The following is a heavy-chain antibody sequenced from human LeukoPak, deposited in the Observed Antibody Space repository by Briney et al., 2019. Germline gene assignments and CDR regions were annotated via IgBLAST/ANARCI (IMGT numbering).Heavy chain of an antibody. J-gene: IGHJ5*02. CDR3: ARRDYAAWFDP. CDR1: GDSITSGGFY. V-gene: IGHV4-39*01. CDR2: VYYSGST. D-gene: IGHD4/OR15-4a*01. Sequence: PSETLSLTCNVSGDSITSGGFYWAWIRQSPGKGLEWIGNVYYSGSTQYNPCLRGRVSISMDMTKNQFSLNLNSVSVTDTAIYYCARRDYAAWFDPWGQGTLVTVSS.